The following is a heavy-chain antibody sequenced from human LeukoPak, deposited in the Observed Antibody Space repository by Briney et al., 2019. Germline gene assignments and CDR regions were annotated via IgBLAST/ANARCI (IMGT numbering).Heavy chain of an antibody. CDR3: AKVGIVRATRHYFDY. J-gene: IGHJ4*02. Sequence: GGSLRLSCEASGFTFSTCAMIWVRQPPGKGLEWVSSICPSGGEIHYADAVRGRFTISRDNSKSTMSLKMNSLRAEDKAVYYCAKVGIVRATRHYFDYWGQGTLVTVSS. CDR1: GFTFSTCA. CDR2: ICPSGGEI. V-gene: IGHV3-23*01. D-gene: IGHD1-26*01.